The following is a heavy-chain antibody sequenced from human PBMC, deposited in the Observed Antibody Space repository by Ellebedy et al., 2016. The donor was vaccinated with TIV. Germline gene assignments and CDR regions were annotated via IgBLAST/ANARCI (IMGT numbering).Heavy chain of an antibody. V-gene: IGHV3-21*05. Sequence: PGGSLRLSCVVSGFTFSDYAMNWVRQAPGKGLEWLAHITTSCTSKFYEDSLEGRFSVSRDNARNSLFLQLNSLGDEDTAVYYCARSRFGAHDHDLWGQGTLVTVSS. CDR2: ITTSCTSK. CDR3: ARSRFGAHDHDL. J-gene: IGHJ5*02. D-gene: IGHD3-3*01. CDR1: GFTFSDYA.